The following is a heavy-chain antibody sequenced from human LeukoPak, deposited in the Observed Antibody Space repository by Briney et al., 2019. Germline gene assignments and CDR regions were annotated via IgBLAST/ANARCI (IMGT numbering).Heavy chain of an antibody. CDR2: INSDGSTT. CDR3: ARVIYSGWEGELSD. V-gene: IGHV3-74*01. CDR1: GFNFSSYW. D-gene: IGHD6-19*01. J-gene: IGHJ4*02. Sequence: GSLRLSCAASGFNFSSYWMHWVRQAPGKGLVWVSRINSDGSTTSYADSVMGRFTISRDNAKNTLYLQMNSLRAEDTAVYYCARVIYSGWEGELSDWGQGTLVTVSS.